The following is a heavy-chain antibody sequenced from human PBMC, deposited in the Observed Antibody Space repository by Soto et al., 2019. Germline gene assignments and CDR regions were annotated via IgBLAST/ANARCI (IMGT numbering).Heavy chain of an antibody. J-gene: IGHJ4*02. CDR1: GFTFSSYS. D-gene: IGHD3-22*01. CDR2: ISSSSYI. V-gene: IGHV3-21*01. Sequence: EVQLVESGGGLVKPGGSLRLSCAASGFTFSSYSMNWVRQAPGKGLEWVSSISSSSYIYYANSVKGRFTISRDNAKNSLYLQMNSLRAEDTAVYYCARGTYYYDSSGYYAYWGQGNLVTVSS. CDR3: ARGTYYYDSSGYYAY.